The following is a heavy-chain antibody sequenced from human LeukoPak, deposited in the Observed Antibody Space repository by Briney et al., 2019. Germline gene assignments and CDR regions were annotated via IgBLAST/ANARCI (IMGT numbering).Heavy chain of an antibody. CDR3: ARLPYTGVGGRGWFDP. V-gene: IGHV4-39*01. D-gene: IGHD3-3*01. CDR2: ISYTGSA. CDR1: GGSISSNDHY. Sequence: PSETLSLTCTVSGGSISSNDHYLGWIRQPPGRDLEWIGSISYTGSAYYNPSLKSRVTISVDTSKNQFSLNLISVTAADTAVYYCARLPYTGVGGRGWFDPWGQGTLVTVSS. J-gene: IGHJ5*02.